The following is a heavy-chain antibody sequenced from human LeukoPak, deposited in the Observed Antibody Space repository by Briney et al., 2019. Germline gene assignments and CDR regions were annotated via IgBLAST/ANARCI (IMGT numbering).Heavy chain of an antibody. CDR1: GYTFTGYY. V-gene: IGHV1-2*02. D-gene: IGHD4-17*01. J-gene: IGHJ5*02. CDR2: INPNSGGT. Sequence: ASVKVSCKASGYTFTGYYMHWVRQAPGQGLEWMGWINPNSGGTIYAQKFQGRVTMTRDTSISTAYMELSRLRSDDTAVYYCARDGDYYMRSWFDPWGQGTLVTVSS. CDR3: ARDGDYYMRSWFDP.